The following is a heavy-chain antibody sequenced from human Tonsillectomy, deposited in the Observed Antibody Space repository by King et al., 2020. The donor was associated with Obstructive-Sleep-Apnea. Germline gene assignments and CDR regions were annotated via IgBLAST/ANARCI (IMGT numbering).Heavy chain of an antibody. D-gene: IGHD6-13*01. CDR3: AKDIGGSSWFYFDY. J-gene: IGHJ4*02. Sequence: VQLVESGGGLVQPGRSLRLSCAASGFTFADYAMHWVRQAPGKGLEWVSGISLNSDSIDYADFVKGRVTISRDNAKNSLYLQMNSLRAEDTALYYCAKDIGGSSWFYFDYWGQGTLVTVSS. CDR2: ISLNSDSI. CDR1: GFTFADYA. V-gene: IGHV3-9*01.